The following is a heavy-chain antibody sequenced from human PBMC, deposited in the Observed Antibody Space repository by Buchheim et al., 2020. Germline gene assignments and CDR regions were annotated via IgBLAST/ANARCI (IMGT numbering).Heavy chain of an antibody. CDR2: INSDGSST. CDR1: GFTFSSYW. CDR3: ARGGRGVPAAMGGAYNWFDP. D-gene: IGHD2-2*01. Sequence: EVQLVESGGGLVQPGGSLRLSCAASGFTFSSYWMHWVRQAPGKGLVWVSRINSDGSSTSYADSVKGRFTISRDNAKNTLYLQMNSLRAEDTAVYYCARGGRGVPAAMGGAYNWFDPWGQGTL. V-gene: IGHV3-74*01. J-gene: IGHJ5*02.